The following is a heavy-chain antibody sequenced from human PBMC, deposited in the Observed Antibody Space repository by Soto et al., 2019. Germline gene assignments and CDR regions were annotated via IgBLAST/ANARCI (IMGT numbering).Heavy chain of an antibody. CDR2: IYYSGST. Sequence: PSETLSLTRPVSGGSISRGGSYWCWIRQHPGKGLEWIGYIYYSGSTYYNPSLKSRVTISVDTSKNQFSLKLSSVTAADTAVYYCARDLWFGQSPDYYYGMDVWGQGTTVTVSS. V-gene: IGHV4-31*03. CDR1: GGSISRGGSY. D-gene: IGHD3-10*01. CDR3: ARDLWFGQSPDYYYGMDV. J-gene: IGHJ6*02.